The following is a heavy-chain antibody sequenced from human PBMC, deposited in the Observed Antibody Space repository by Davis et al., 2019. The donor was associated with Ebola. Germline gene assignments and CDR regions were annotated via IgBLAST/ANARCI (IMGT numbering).Heavy chain of an antibody. CDR2: IRSKANSYAT. CDR3: TSSYCSGGSCYSVRFGY. D-gene: IGHD2-15*01. J-gene: IGHJ4*02. CDR1: GFTFSGSA. Sequence: GESLKISCAASGFTFSGSAMHWVRQASGKGLEWVGRIRSKANSYATAYAASVKGRFTISRDDSKNTAYLQMNSLKTEDTAVYYCTSSYCSGGSCYSVRFGYWGQGTLVTVSS. V-gene: IGHV3-73*01.